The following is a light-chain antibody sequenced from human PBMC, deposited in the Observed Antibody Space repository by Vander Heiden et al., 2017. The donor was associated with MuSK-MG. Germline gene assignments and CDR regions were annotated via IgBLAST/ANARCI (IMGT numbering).Light chain of an antibody. J-gene: IGKJ5*01. Sequence: DIQMTQSPSSLSASVGDRVTITCQASQDISNYLNWYQQKPGKAPKLLIYDASNLESGVPSRFSGSGSGTDFTLTISSLQPEDFATYYCQQNYNTPGAFGQGTQVEIK. V-gene: IGKV1-33*01. CDR1: QDISNY. CDR2: DAS. CDR3: QQNYNTPGA.